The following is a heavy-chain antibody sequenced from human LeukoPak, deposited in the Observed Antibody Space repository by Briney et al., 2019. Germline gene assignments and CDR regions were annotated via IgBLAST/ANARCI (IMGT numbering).Heavy chain of an antibody. CDR1: GFTFSSYT. CDR3: ASTGYGVRDY. D-gene: IGHD4-17*01. J-gene: IGHJ4*02. CDR2: ITTSDGNT. V-gene: IGHV3-23*01. Sequence: GGSLRLSCAASGFTFSSYTMSWVRQAPGKGLEWVSTITTSDGNTSYADSVKGRLTISRDNSKSTLYLQMNSLRAEDTAVYYCASTGYGVRDYWGQGTLVTVSS.